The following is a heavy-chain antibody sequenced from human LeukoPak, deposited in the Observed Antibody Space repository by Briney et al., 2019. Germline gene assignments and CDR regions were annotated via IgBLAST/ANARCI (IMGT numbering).Heavy chain of an antibody. CDR3: ARARYSSGFDY. Sequence: ASVKVSCKASGYTFTGDYVHWVRRAPGQGLEWMAWINPNNGDTNSAQKFQGRVTITRDTSISTAYMELSRLYSADTAVYYCARARYSSGFDYWGQGTLVTVSS. CDR1: GYTFTGDY. CDR2: INPNNGDT. V-gene: IGHV1-2*02. J-gene: IGHJ4*02. D-gene: IGHD6-19*01.